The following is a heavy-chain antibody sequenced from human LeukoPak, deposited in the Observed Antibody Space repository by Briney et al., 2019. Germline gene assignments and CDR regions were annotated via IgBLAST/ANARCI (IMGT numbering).Heavy chain of an antibody. CDR3: ASITMVRGGY. CDR2: IYHSGST. D-gene: IGHD3-10*01. CDR1: GYSISSGYY. V-gene: IGHV4-38-2*02. J-gene: IGHJ4*02. Sequence: PSETLSLTCTVSGYSISSGYYWGWIRQPPGKGLEWIGSIYHSGSTYYNPSLKSRVTISVGTSKNQFSLKLSSVTAADTAVYYCASITMVRGGYWGQGTLVIVSS.